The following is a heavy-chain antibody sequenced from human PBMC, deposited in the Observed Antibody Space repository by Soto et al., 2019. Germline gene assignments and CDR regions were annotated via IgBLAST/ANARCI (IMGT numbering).Heavy chain of an antibody. D-gene: IGHD1-1*01. CDR2: IIPIFRTP. V-gene: IGHV1-69*12. CDR3: ARDKGRGQLGGNYYYALDV. J-gene: IGHJ6*02. Sequence: QVQLEQSGAEVLKPGSSVKLSCKTSGDTFDTFAISWVRQAPGQGLEWMGGIIPIFRTPDYAQKFQGRVTSTADVSTSTAYRERSSLRSEDTAVYYCARDKGRGQLGGNYYYALDVWGQGTTVTVSS. CDR1: GDTFDTFA.